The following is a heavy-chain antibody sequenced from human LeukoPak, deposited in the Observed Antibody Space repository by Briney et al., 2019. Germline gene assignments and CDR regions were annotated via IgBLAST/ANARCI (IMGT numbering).Heavy chain of an antibody. J-gene: IGHJ3*02. D-gene: IGHD3-16*02. CDR3: ARALSDDAFDI. CDR1: GFTFSSYG. Sequence: GGSLRLSCAAFGFTFSSYGMHGVRQAPGKGRKGVAFIRYVGSNKYSADSVKGRFTISRDNSKNTLYLQMNRLRAEDTAVYYCARALSDDAFDIWGQGTMVTVSS. V-gene: IGHV3-30*02. CDR2: IRYVGSNK.